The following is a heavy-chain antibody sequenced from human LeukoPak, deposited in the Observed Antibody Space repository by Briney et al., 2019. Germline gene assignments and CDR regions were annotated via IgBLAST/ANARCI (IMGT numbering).Heavy chain of an antibody. J-gene: IGHJ4*02. CDR1: GFTFSNYY. D-gene: IGHD2-15*01. CDR2: INQVGTES. Sequence: GGSLRLSCAVSGFTFSNYYMSWVRQAPGRGLEWVANINQVGTESFYVDSVKGRFTVSRDNARNSLYLQMSSLRAEDTAVYYCTQLLLRGPTAWGQGTLVTVSS. V-gene: IGHV3-7*01. CDR3: TQLLLRGPTA.